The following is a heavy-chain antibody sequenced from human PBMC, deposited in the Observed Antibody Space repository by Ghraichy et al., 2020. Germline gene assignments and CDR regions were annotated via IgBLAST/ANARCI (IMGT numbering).Heavy chain of an antibody. CDR3: ARHPPYYYYYGMDV. CDR1: GGSISSYY. J-gene: IGHJ6*02. Sequence: SETLSLTCTVSGGSISSYYWSWIRQPPGKGLEWIGYIYYSGSTNYNPSLKSRVTISVDTSKNQFSLKLSSVTAADTAVYYCARHPPYYYYYGMDVWGQGTTVTVSS. CDR2: IYYSGST. V-gene: IGHV4-59*08.